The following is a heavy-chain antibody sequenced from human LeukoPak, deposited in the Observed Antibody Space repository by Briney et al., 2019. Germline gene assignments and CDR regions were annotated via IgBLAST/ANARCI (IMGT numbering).Heavy chain of an antibody. J-gene: IGHJ4*02. CDR1: GGSINSGRYY. Sequence: KSSETLSLTCTVSGGSINSGRYYWSWIRQPAGRGLEWIGHISTSGRTSYSPSLKSRVTISVDTSKNQFSLKLSSVTAADTAVYYCARGFLAGYAPFDYWGQGTLVTVSS. CDR2: ISTSGRT. CDR3: ARGFLAGYAPFDY. D-gene: IGHD5-18*01. V-gene: IGHV4-61*09.